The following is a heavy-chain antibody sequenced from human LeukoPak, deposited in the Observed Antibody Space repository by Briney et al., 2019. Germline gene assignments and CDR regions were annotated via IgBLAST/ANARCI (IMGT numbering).Heavy chain of an antibody. J-gene: IGHJ5*02. CDR3: ARAATHPRAWFDP. CDR1: GYTFTGYY. D-gene: IGHD2-15*01. Sequence: ASVKVSCKASGYTFTGYYMHWVRQAPGQGLEWMGWISAYNGNTNYTQKLQGRVTMTTDTSTSTAYMELRSLRSDDTAVYYCARAATHPRAWFDPWGQGTLVTVSS. CDR2: ISAYNGNT. V-gene: IGHV1-18*04.